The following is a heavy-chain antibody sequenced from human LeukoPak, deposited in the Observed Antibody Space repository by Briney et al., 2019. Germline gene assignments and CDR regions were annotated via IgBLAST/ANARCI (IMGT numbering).Heavy chain of an antibody. Sequence: GASVKVSCKASGYTFTSYAMHWVRQAPGQRLEWMGWINAGNGNTKYSQKFQGRVTITRDTSASTAYMELSSLRSEDTAVYYCARGLVGATTGFDYWGQGTLVTVSS. D-gene: IGHD1-26*01. CDR3: ARGLVGATTGFDY. J-gene: IGHJ4*02. V-gene: IGHV1-3*01. CDR2: INAGNGNT. CDR1: GYTFTSYA.